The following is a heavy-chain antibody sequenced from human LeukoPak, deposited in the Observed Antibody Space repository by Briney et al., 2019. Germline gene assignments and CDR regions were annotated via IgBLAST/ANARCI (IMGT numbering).Heavy chain of an antibody. D-gene: IGHD3-22*01. Sequence: ASVKVSCKASGYTFTSYGISWVRQAPGQGLEWMGWISAYNGSTNYAQKLQGRVTMTTDTSTSTAYMELRSLRSDDTAVYYCARFDSSGYFYYFDYWGQGTLVTVSS. CDR1: GYTFTSYG. CDR3: ARFDSSGYFYYFDY. J-gene: IGHJ4*02. CDR2: ISAYNGST. V-gene: IGHV1-18*01.